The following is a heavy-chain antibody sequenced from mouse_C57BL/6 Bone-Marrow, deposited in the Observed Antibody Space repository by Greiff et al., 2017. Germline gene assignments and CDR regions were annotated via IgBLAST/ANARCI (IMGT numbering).Heavy chain of an antibody. CDR1: GYTFTSYG. CDR3: ARGELLLPNPRVYFDY. V-gene: IGHV1-58*01. J-gene: IGHJ2*01. D-gene: IGHD1-1*01. CDR2: IYIGNGYT. Sequence: VQLQQSGAELVRPGSSVKMSCKTSGYTFTSYGINWVKQRPGQGLEWIGYIYIGNGYTEYNEKFKGKATLTSDTSSSTAYMQLSSLTSEDSAIYFCARGELLLPNPRVYFDYWGQGTTLTVSA.